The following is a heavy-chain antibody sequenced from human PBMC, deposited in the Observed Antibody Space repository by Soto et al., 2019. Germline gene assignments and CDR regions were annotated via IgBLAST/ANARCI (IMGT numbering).Heavy chain of an antibody. CDR1: GFTFSSYW. D-gene: IGHD2-2*01. V-gene: IGHV3-74*01. Sequence: PGGSLRLSCEDSGFTFSSYWMHWVRQALGKGLVWVSRINSDGSSTSYADSVKGRFTISRDNAKNTLYLQMNSLRAEDTDVYYCAREGSVVLRQGGFDYWGQGTLVTVSS. CDR2: INSDGSST. CDR3: AREGSVVLRQGGFDY. J-gene: IGHJ4*02.